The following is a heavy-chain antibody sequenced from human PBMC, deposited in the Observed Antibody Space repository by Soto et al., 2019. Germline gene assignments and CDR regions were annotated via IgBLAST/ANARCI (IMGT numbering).Heavy chain of an antibody. CDR2: IYNSGAT. CDR1: GDSISSGSFY. V-gene: IGHV4-61*01. J-gene: IGHJ5*02. D-gene: IGHD3-3*01. Sequence: PSETLSLTCTVSGDSISSGSFYWTWIRQPPGKGLEWIGYIYNSGATNYNPSLKSRVTISQDTSKNQFSLMLTSATAADTAVYYCARDELPGAFLSGTQGNYFDPWGQGTLVTVSS. CDR3: ARDELPGAFLSGTQGNYFDP.